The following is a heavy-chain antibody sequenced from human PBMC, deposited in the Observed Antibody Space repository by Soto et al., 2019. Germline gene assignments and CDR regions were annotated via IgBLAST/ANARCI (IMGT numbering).Heavy chain of an antibody. V-gene: IGHV3-23*01. CDR2: ISGSGGST. CDR1: GFTFSSYA. D-gene: IGHD3-3*01. Sequence: PGGSLRLSCAASGFTFSSYAMSWVRQAPGKGLEWVSAISGSGGSTYYADSVKGRFTISRDNSKNTLYLQMNSLRAEDTAVYYCAKDSYDFWSGYYYDYWGQGTLVTVSS. CDR3: AKDSYDFWSGYYYDY. J-gene: IGHJ4*02.